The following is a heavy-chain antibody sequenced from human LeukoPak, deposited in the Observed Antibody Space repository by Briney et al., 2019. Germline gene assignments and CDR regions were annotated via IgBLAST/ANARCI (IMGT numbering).Heavy chain of an antibody. D-gene: IGHD1-7*01. CDR3: ARVGANWNYVPDY. CDR1: GFTFSSYA. CDR2: IYSGGST. Sequence: GGSLRLSCAASGFTFSSYAINWVRQAPGKGLEWVSVIYSGGSTYYADSVKGRFTISRDNSKNTLYLQMNSLRAEDTAVYYCARVGANWNYVPDYWGQGTLVTVSS. V-gene: IGHV3-53*01. J-gene: IGHJ4*02.